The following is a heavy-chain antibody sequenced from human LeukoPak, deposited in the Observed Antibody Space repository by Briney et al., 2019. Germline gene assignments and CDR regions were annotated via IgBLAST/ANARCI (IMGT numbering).Heavy chain of an antibody. CDR2: INSNSITI. Sequence: GGSLTLSCAASGFTFSSYSMHWVRQAPGTGREWVSYINSNSITIYYADSVKGRFTISRDSAKNSLYLKMNSLRDEDTAVYYCARGYSALDYWGQGTLVTVSS. CDR3: ARGYSALDY. D-gene: IGHD6-13*01. CDR1: GFTFSSYS. J-gene: IGHJ4*02. V-gene: IGHV3-48*02.